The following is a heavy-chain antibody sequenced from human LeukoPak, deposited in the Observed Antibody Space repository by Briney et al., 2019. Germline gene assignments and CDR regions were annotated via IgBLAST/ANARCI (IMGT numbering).Heavy chain of an antibody. CDR3: VRGAKEGQLLDRSV. CDR2: ISGSGGST. Sequence: PGGALRLSCAASGFTFSSYAMSWVRQAPGKGLEWVSAISGSGGSTYYADSVKGRFTISRDNSKNSLSLQMNSLRADDTAVYYCVRGAKEGQLLDRSVWGKETTVIVSS. D-gene: IGHD2-2*01. CDR1: GFTFSSYA. J-gene: IGHJ6*04. V-gene: IGHV3-23*01.